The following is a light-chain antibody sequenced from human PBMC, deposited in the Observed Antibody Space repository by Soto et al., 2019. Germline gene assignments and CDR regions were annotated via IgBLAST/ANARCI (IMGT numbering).Light chain of an antibody. J-gene: IGLJ3*02. V-gene: IGLV2-11*01. CDR1: NSDVGDYEY. CDR2: GVT. CDR3: AAWDDSLSGPGV. Sequence: QSALTQPRSVSGSPGQSVTISCTGSNSDVGDYEYVSWYQQHPGKAPKLMIFGVTKRPSGIPDRFSGSKSGNTASLTISGLQAEDEADYYCAAWDDSLSGPGVFGGGTKLTVL.